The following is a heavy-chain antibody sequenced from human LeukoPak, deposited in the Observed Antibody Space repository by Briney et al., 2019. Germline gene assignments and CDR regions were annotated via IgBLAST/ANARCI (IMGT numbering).Heavy chain of an antibody. CDR2: IYYSGST. D-gene: IGHD3-22*01. CDR3: ARERYYDSSGYYCCAFGI. CDR1: GGSISSYY. V-gene: IGHV4-59*01. Sequence: SETLSLTCTVSGGSISSYYWSWIRQPPGKGLEWIGNIYYSGSTKYNPSLKSRVTISVDTSKNQFSLKLSSVTAADTAVYYCARERYYDSSGYYCCAFGIWGQGTMATVSS. J-gene: IGHJ3*02.